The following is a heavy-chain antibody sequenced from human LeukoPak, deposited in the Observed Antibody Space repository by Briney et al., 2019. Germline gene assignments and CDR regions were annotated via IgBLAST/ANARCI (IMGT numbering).Heavy chain of an antibody. V-gene: IGHV1-69*13. Sequence: GASVKVSCKASGGTFSSYAISWVRQAPGQGLEWMGGIIPIFGTASYAQKFQGRVTITADESTSTAYMELSSLRSEDTAVYYCARGWRMVATDDAFDIWGQGTMVTVSS. D-gene: IGHD5-12*01. CDR3: ARGWRMVATDDAFDI. CDR2: IIPIFGTA. CDR1: GGTFSSYA. J-gene: IGHJ3*02.